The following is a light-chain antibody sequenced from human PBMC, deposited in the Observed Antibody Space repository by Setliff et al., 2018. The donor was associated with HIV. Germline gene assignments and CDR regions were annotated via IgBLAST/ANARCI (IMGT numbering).Light chain of an antibody. J-gene: IGLJ1*01. CDR2: EVS. V-gene: IGLV2-14*01. CDR3: SSYTNSIPYV. Sequence: QSVLAQPASVSGSPGQSITISCTGTSSDVGGYNYASWYQQHPGKAPKLMIYEVSNRPSGVSNRFSGSKSGNTASLTISGLQAEDEADYYCSSYTNSIPYVFGTGTKVTVL. CDR1: SSDVGGYNY.